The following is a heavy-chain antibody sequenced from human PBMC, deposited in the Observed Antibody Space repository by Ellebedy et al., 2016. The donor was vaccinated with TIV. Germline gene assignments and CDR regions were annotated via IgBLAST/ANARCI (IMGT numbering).Heavy chain of an antibody. Sequence: MPSETLSLTCAVYGGSFSGYYWSWIRQPPGKGLEWIGEINHSGSTNYNPSLKGRVTISVDTSKNQFSLKLSSVTAADTAVYYCARRVCSGGSCPTDYWGQGTLVTVSS. D-gene: IGHD2-15*01. CDR2: INHSGST. J-gene: IGHJ4*02. CDR1: GGSFSGYY. CDR3: ARRVCSGGSCPTDY. V-gene: IGHV4-34*01.